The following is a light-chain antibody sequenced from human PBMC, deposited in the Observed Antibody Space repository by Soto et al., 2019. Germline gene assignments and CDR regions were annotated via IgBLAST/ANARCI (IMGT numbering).Light chain of an antibody. CDR1: TSDVGGYTY. J-gene: IGLJ1*01. CDR3: TSYAGSNTYV. CDR2: GVS. V-gene: IGLV2-8*01. Sequence: QSALTQPPSASGSPGQSVTISCTGTTSDVGGYTYVSWYQQHPGKAPKLLIYGVSKRPSGVPDRFTGSKSGNTASLTVSGLQAEDEADYYCTSYAGSNTYVFGTGTKVTVL.